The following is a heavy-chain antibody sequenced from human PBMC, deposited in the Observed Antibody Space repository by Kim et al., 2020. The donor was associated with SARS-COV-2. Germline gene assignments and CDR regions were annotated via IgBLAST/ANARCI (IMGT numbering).Heavy chain of an antibody. V-gene: IGHV3-7*01. D-gene: IGHD3-10*01. CDR1: GFTFSSYW. Sequence: GGSLRLSCAASGFTFSSYWMSWVRQAPGKGLEWVANIKQDGSEKYYVDSVKGRFTISRDNAKNSLYLQMNSLRAEDTAVYYWASDWMVRRVIHYYYYGMDVWGQGTTGTVSS. J-gene: IGHJ6*02. CDR3: ASDWMVRRVIHYYYYGMDV. CDR2: IKQDGSEK.